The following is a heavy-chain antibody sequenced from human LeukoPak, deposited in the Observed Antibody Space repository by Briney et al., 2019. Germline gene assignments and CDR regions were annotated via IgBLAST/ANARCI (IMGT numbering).Heavy chain of an antibody. J-gene: IGHJ4*02. CDR2: IYYSGST. CDR3: ARNRGYSAYDSGY. Sequence: SETLSLTCTVSGGSISSGGYYWSWIRQYPGKGLEWIGYIYYSGSTYYNPSLKSRVTISVDTSKKQFSLKLSSVTAADTAVYHCARNRGYSAYDSGYWGQGTLVTVSS. V-gene: IGHV4-31*03. D-gene: IGHD5-12*01. CDR1: GGSISSGGYY.